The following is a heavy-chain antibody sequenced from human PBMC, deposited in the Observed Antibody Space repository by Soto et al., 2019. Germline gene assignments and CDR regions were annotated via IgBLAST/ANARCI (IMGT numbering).Heavy chain of an antibody. CDR1: GGSISSYY. V-gene: IGHV4-59*01. CDR2: IYYSGST. CDR3: ARVNCSSTSCYAGGEYFQH. J-gene: IGHJ1*01. Sequence: SETLSLTCTVSGGSISSYYWSWIRQPPGKGLEWIGYIYYSGSTNYNPSLKSRVTISVDTSKNQFSLKLSSVTAADTAVYYCARVNCSSTSCYAGGEYFQHWGQGTLVTVSS. D-gene: IGHD2-2*01.